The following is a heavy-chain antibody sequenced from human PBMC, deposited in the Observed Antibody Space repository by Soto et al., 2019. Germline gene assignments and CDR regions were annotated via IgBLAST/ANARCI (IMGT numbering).Heavy chain of an antibody. D-gene: IGHD4-17*01. J-gene: IGHJ4*02. CDR3: ARDRYGLFDY. Sequence: SGGSLRLSCAASGFVFTEYYMSWIRQAPGKGLEWVASTSSTANTIDYKDSVKGRFTISRDNAKNSLYLQMTSLRAEDTAVYYCARDRYGLFDYWGQGTLVTVSS. V-gene: IGHV3-11*01. CDR2: TSSTANTI. CDR1: GFVFTEYY.